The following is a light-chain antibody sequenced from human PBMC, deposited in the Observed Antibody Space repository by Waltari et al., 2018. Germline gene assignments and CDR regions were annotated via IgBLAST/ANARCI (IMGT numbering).Light chain of an antibody. V-gene: IGKV3-20*01. CDR2: DAA. Sequence: EIVLTQSPGTLPLSPGDRATLSCRASQSLSSSCLAWYQQKPGQPPRLLIHDAASRATGIPDRFSGSGSGTDFTLTISRLEPEDFAIYYCQQCASSPVTFGGGTKVASK. CDR3: QQCASSPVT. CDR1: QSLSSSC. J-gene: IGKJ4*01.